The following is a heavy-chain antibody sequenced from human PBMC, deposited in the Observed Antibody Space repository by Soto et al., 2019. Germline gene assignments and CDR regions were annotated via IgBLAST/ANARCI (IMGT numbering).Heavy chain of an antibody. CDR1: GYTFTGYY. CDR3: ASTFRYKYYYGMDV. D-gene: IGHD3-16*02. J-gene: IGHJ6*02. Sequence: QVQLVQSGAEVKKPGASVKVSCKASGYTFTGYYMHWVRQAPGQGLEWMGWINPNSGGTNYAQKFQGWVTMTRDASISTAYMELSRLISDDTAVYYCASTFRYKYYYGMDVWCQGTTVTVSS. CDR2: INPNSGGT. V-gene: IGHV1-2*04.